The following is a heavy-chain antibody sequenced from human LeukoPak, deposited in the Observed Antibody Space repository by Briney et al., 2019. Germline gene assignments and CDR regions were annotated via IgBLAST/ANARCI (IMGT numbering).Heavy chain of an antibody. Sequence: GGSLRLSCAASGFTFSSYSMNWVRQAPGKGLEWVSYISSSSSTIYYADSVKGRFTISRDNSKNTLYLQMNSLRAEDTAVYYCAKDGKRRFDYWGQGTLVTVSS. CDR3: AKDGKRRFDY. D-gene: IGHD1-1*01. CDR1: GFTFSSYS. V-gene: IGHV3-48*01. J-gene: IGHJ4*02. CDR2: ISSSSSTI.